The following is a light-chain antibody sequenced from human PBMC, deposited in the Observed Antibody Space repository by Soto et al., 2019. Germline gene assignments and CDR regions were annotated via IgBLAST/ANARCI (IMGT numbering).Light chain of an antibody. CDR3: QQYNSYSPT. Sequence: DIQMTQSLSTLSSSVGERVTINCRASQSISSWLAWYQQKPGKAAKLLIYDASCLESGVPSSFSGSGSGTEFTLTISSLQSDDFATYYCQQYNSYSPTFGQGTKVDIK. CDR1: QSISSW. V-gene: IGKV1-5*01. CDR2: DAS. J-gene: IGKJ1*01.